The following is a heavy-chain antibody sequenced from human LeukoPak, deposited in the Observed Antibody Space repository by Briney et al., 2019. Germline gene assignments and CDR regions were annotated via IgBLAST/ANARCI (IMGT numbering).Heavy chain of an antibody. CDR3: ARVRYYYDSSGYYYDAFDI. J-gene: IGHJ3*02. V-gene: IGHV4-4*07. CDR2: IYTSGST. D-gene: IGHD3-22*01. Sequence: PSETLSLTCTVSGGSISSYYWSWIRQPAGKGLERIGRIYTSGSTNYNPSLKSRVTISVDKSKNQFSLKLSSVTAADTAVYYCARVRYYYDSSGYYYDAFDIWGQGTMVTVSS. CDR1: GGSISSYY.